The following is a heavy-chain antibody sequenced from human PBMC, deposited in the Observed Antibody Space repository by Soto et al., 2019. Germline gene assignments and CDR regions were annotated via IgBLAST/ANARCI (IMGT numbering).Heavy chain of an antibody. CDR3: ARDRNVYCSGGSCHPDYYGMDV. D-gene: IGHD2-15*01. J-gene: IGHJ6*02. CDR2: ISAYNGNT. V-gene: IGHV1-18*01. Sequence: QVQLVQSGAEVKKPGASVKVSCKASGYTFTSYGISWVRQAPGQGLERMGWISAYNGNTNYAQKLQGRVTMTTDTSTSTAYMELRSLRSDDTAVYYCARDRNVYCSGGSCHPDYYGMDVWGQGTTVTVSS. CDR1: GYTFTSYG.